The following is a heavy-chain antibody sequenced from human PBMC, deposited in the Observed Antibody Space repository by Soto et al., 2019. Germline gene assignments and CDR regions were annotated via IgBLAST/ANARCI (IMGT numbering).Heavy chain of an antibody. D-gene: IGHD3-3*01. CDR3: ARGDFWSGPHGNYYYYGMDV. V-gene: IGHV3-30-3*01. J-gene: IGHJ6*02. Sequence: GSLRLSCAASGFTFSSYAMHWVRQAPGKGLEWVAVISYDGSNKYYADSVKGRFTISRDNSKNTLYLQMNSLRAEDTAVYYCARGDFWSGPHGNYYYYGMDVWGQGTTVTVSS. CDR1: GFTFSSYA. CDR2: ISYDGSNK.